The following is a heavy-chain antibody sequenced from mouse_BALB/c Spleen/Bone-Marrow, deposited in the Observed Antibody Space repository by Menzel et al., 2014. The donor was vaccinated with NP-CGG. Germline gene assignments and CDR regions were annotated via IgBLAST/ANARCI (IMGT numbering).Heavy chain of an antibody. J-gene: IGHJ4*01. V-gene: IGHV1-69*02. CDR1: GYTFTSYW. D-gene: IGHD2-3*01. CDR3: ARSLGDGYYYAMDY. CDR2: IDPSDSET. Sequence: QVQLKESGAELVKPGAPVKLSCKASGYTFTSYWMNWVKQRPGRGLEWIGRIDPSDSETHYNQKSKDKATLTVDKSSSAAYIQLSSLTSEDSAVYYFARSLGDGYYYAMDYWGQGTSVTVSS.